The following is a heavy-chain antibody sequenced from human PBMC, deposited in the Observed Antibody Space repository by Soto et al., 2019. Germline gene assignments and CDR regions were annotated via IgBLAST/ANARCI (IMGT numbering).Heavy chain of an antibody. V-gene: IGHV1-18*01. CDR3: ARVGEYCSSTSCHDY. CDR1: GYSFTSYG. D-gene: IGHD2-2*01. J-gene: IGHJ4*02. CDR2: ISAYNGNS. Sequence: ASVKLSCKASGYSFTSYGISWVRQAPGQGLEWMGWISAYNGNSDYAQKLQDRVTMTTDTSTSTGYMELRSLRSDDTAVYYCARVGEYCSSTSCHDYWGQGTLVTVSS.